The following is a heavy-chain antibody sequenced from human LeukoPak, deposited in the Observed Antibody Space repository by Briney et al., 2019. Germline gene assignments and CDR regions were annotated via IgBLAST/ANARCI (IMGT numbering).Heavy chain of an antibody. Sequence: GGSLRLSCAASGFTFSSYWMSWVRQAPGKGLEWVANIKQDGSEKYYVDSVKGRFTISRDNAKNSLYLQMNSLRAEDTAVYYCARDEEGKYYDFWSGYYNYYYMDVWGKGTTVTVSS. D-gene: IGHD3-3*01. CDR3: ARDEEGKYYDFWSGYYNYYYMDV. V-gene: IGHV3-7*03. J-gene: IGHJ6*03. CDR1: GFTFSSYW. CDR2: IKQDGSEK.